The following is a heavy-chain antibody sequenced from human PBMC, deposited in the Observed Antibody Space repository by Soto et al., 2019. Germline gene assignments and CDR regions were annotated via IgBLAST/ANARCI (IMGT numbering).Heavy chain of an antibody. V-gene: IGHV3-21*01. J-gene: IGHJ6*02. Sequence: VRLSCAASGFTFSSFAMHWVRQSPGKGLEWVSSIGTRSDIYYADSVKGRFTISRDNAKNSLSLQMNSLRAEDTGVYYCAREETAWPLAYGLDVWGQGTTVTVSS. CDR2: IGTRSDI. CDR1: GFTFSSFA. D-gene: IGHD2-21*02. CDR3: AREETAWPLAYGLDV.